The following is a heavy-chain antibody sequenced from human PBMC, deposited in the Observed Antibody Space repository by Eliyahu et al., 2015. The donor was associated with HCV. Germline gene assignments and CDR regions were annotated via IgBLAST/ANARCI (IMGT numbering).Heavy chain of an antibody. J-gene: IGHJ4*02. V-gene: IGHV4-34*01. CDR3: ATSSGL. Sequence: QVQLQQWGAGLLKPSETLSLTCAVYGGSFXGYYWSWIRQPPGKGLEWIGEINHSGSTNYXPSLKSRVTISVDTSKNQFSLKLSSVTAADTAVYYCATSSGLWGQGTLVTVSS. CDR2: INHSGST. D-gene: IGHD6-19*01. CDR1: GGSFXGYY.